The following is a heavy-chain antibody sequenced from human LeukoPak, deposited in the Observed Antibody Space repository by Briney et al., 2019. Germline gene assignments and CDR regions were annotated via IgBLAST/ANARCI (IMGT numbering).Heavy chain of an antibody. V-gene: IGHV3-48*03. CDR1: GFTFSSYE. J-gene: IGHJ3*02. CDR2: ISSSGSTI. CDR3: AREEASSGYYYAFDI. Sequence: GGSLRLSCAASGFTFSSYEMNWVRQAPGKGLEWVSYISSSGSTIYYADSVKGRFTISRDNAKNSLYLQMNSLRAEDTAVYYCAREEASSGYYYAFDIWGQGTMVTVSS. D-gene: IGHD3-22*01.